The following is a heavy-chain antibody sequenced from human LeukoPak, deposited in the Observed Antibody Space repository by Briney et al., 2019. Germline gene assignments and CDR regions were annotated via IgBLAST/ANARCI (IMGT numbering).Heavy chain of an antibody. Sequence: GGSLRLSCAASGFTFTYYALHWVRQAPGKGLEWVAVISYDGNNKYYADSVKGRFTISRDNSKNTLYLQMNSLRAEDTAVYYCARDPDYYDSSGYSNFDYWGQGTLLTVSS. CDR2: ISYDGNNK. CDR3: ARDPDYYDSSGYSNFDY. CDR1: GFTFTYYA. D-gene: IGHD3-22*01. J-gene: IGHJ4*02. V-gene: IGHV3-30-3*01.